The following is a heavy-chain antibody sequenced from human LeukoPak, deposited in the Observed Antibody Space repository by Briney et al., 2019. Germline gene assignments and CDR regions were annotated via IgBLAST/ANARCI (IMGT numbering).Heavy chain of an antibody. V-gene: IGHV3-21*01. CDR3: TPRIAAACKALDP. J-gene: IGHJ5*02. D-gene: IGHD6-13*01. CDR2: ISSSSSYI. Sequence: PGGSLRLSCAASGFTFSSYSMNWVRQAPGKGLEWVSSISSSSSYIYYADSVKGRFTISRDNAKNSLYLQMNSLRAEDTAVYYCTPRIAAACKALDPWGQGTLVTVSS. CDR1: GFTFSSYS.